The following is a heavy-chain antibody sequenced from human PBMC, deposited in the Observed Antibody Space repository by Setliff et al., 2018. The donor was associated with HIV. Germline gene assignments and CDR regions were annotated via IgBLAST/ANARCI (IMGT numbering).Heavy chain of an antibody. CDR2: INNDTTTT. J-gene: IGHJ4*02. D-gene: IGHD1-26*01. Sequence: GGSLRLSCAASGFTFSRYWMHWVRQAPGQALVWVSGINNDTTTTAYADSVKGRFSISRDNAKNTLYLQMNDLRGEDTAVYYCAILSYSSGWGQGTQVTV. V-gene: IGHV3-74*01. CDR1: GFTFSRYW. CDR3: AILSYSSG.